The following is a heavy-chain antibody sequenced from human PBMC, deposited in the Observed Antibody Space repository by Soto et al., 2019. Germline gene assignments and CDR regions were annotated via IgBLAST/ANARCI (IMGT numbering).Heavy chain of an antibody. CDR2: IKQAGSDK. D-gene: IGHD6-13*01. CDR1: GLTFSRPW. J-gene: IGHJ4*02. V-gene: IGHV3-7*01. CDR3: ARTRDSSPDFDC. Sequence: GGSLRLSCAASGLTFSRPWMTWVRQAPGKGLEWVANIKQAGSDKYDVDSVKGRFTISRDNAKNSLYLQMNTLRADDTAVYYCARTRDSSPDFDCWGQGTLVTVSS.